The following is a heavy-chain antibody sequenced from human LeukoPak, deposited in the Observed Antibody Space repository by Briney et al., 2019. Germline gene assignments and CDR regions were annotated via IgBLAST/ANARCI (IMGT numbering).Heavy chain of an antibody. CDR2: INPNSGGT. J-gene: IGHJ4*02. V-gene: IGHV1-2*02. D-gene: IGHD5-24*01. CDR1: GYTFTGYY. Sequence: ASVKVSCEASGYTFTGYYMHWVRQAPGQGLEWMGWINPNSGGTNYAQKFQGRVTMTRDTSISTAYMELSRLRSDDTAVYYCARDQSRDGYNSFDYWGQGTLVTVSS. CDR3: ARDQSRDGYNSFDY.